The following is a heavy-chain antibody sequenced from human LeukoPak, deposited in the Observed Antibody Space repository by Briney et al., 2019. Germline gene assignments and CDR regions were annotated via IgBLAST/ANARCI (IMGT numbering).Heavy chain of an antibody. V-gene: IGHV3-33*05. D-gene: IGHD6-19*01. Sequence: GGSLRLSCAASGFTFSSFGMHWVRQAPGKGLEWVAVILDDGSIKYTADSVKGRFTISRDKSKNTLYLQMNSLRAEDTAVYYCARELSVAVAGRRLDYWGQGTLVTVSS. CDR2: ILDDGSIK. CDR1: GFTFSSFG. CDR3: ARELSVAVAGRRLDY. J-gene: IGHJ4*02.